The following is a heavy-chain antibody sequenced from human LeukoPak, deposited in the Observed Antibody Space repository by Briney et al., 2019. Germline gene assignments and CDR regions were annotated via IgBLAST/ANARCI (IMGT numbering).Heavy chain of an antibody. J-gene: IGHJ4*02. D-gene: IGHD7-27*01. CDR1: GFTLRKHW. Sequence: GGSLRLSCAAEGFTLRKHWVSWVRQARGKGLEGVAKIKEDGSEKHYVDSVRGRFTISRDNTKNSLYLQMNSLRAEDTAVYYCARDYTGGWNDYWGQGTLVIVSS. CDR2: IKEDGSEK. CDR3: ARDYTGGWNDY. V-gene: IGHV3-7*01.